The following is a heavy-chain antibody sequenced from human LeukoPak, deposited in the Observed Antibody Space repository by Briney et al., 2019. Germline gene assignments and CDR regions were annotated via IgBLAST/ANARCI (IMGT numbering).Heavy chain of an antibody. V-gene: IGHV4-30-2*01. CDR1: GGSISSGGYY. CDR2: IYHSGST. Sequence: SETLSLTCTVSGGSISSGGYYWSWIRQPPGKGLEWIGYIYHSGSTYYNPSLKSRVTISVDRSKNQFFLKLSSVTAADTAVYYCARDRRLGELSLFFFDYWGQGTLVTVSS. D-gene: IGHD3-16*02. J-gene: IGHJ4*02. CDR3: ARDRRLGELSLFFFDY.